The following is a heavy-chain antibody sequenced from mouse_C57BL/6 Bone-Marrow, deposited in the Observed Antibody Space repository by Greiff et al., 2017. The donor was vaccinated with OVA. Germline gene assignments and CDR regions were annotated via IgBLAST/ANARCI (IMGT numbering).Heavy chain of an antibody. CDR1: GYTFTSYD. J-gene: IGHJ3*01. CDR3: ALYYDYDKAFAY. CDR2: IYPRDGST. D-gene: IGHD2-4*01. V-gene: IGHV1-85*01. Sequence: VKVVESGPELVKPGASVKLSCKASGYTFTSYDINWVKQRPGPGLAWIGWIYPRDGSTKYNEKFKGQATLTVDTSSSTAYMELHSLTSEDSAVYFCALYYDYDKAFAYWGQGTLVTVSA.